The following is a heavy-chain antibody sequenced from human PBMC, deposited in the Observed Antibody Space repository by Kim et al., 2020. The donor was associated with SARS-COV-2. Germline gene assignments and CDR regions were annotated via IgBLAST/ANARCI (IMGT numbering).Heavy chain of an antibody. J-gene: IGHJ6*02. V-gene: IGHV3-11*06. Sequence: RFTISRDNAKSSLYLQMNSLRAEDTAVYYCARDPVVPAFPSNYYYYGMDVWGQGTTVTVSS. CDR3: ARDPVVPAFPSNYYYYGMDV. D-gene: IGHD2-2*01.